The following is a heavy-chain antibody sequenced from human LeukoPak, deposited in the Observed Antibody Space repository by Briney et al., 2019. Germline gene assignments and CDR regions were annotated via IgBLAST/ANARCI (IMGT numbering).Heavy chain of an antibody. D-gene: IGHD3-22*01. CDR1: GYTFTAYY. J-gene: IGHJ4*02. CDR3: ATFYDSSGYFY. Sequence: ASVKVSCKASGYTFTAYYMHWVRQAPGQRLEWMGWINPNSGGTNYAQKFQGRVTMTRDTSISTAYMELSRLRSDDTAVYYCATFYDSSGYFYWGQGTLVTVSS. CDR2: INPNSGGT. V-gene: IGHV1-2*02.